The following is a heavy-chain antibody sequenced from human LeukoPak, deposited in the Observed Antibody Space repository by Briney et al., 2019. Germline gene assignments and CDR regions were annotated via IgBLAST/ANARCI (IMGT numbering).Heavy chain of an antibody. Sequence: GGSLRLSCAASGFTFSNYAMHWVRQAPGKGLEWVAVISYDGSNKYYADSVKGRFTISRDNSKNTLYLQMNSLRAEDTAVYYCASLPRRGAFDIWGQGTMVTVSS. CDR1: GFTFSNYA. J-gene: IGHJ3*02. CDR2: ISYDGSNK. V-gene: IGHV3-30-3*02. CDR3: ASLPRRGAFDI.